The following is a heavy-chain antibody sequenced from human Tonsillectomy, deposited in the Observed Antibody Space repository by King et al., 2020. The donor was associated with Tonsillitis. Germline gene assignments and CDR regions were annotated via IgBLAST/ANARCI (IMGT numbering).Heavy chain of an antibody. CDR3: AGDEVGATGYFDY. V-gene: IGHV3-48*03. D-gene: IGHD1-26*01. Sequence: VQLVESGGGLVQPGGSLRLSCAASGFTFSSYEMNWVRQAPGKGLEWVSYMSSSGSAIYYADSVKGRFTISRDNAKNSLYLQMNSLRAEDTAVYYCAGDEVGATGYFDYWGQGTLVTVSS. J-gene: IGHJ4*02. CDR1: GFTFSSYE. CDR2: MSSSGSAI.